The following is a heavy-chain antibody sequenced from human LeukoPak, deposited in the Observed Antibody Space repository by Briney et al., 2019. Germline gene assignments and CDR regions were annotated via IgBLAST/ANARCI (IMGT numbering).Heavy chain of an antibody. V-gene: IGHV3-30*04. CDR3: AKDRGYSGYGHYYYGMDV. J-gene: IGHJ6*02. CDR2: ISYDGSNK. CDR1: GFTFSSYA. D-gene: IGHD5-12*01. Sequence: PGGSLRLSCAASGFTFSSYAMHWVRQAPGKGLEWVAVISYDGSNKYYADSVKGRFTISRDNSKNTLYLQMNSLRAEDTAVYYCAKDRGYSGYGHYYYGMDVWGQGTTVTVSS.